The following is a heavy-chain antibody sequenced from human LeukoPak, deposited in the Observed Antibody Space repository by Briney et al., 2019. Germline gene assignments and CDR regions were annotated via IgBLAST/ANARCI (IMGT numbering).Heavy chain of an antibody. V-gene: IGHV3-53*01. CDR3: ARALPIATGTTSWFDY. J-gene: IGHJ4*02. CDR2: IYSGGST. Sequence: GGSLRLSCAASGFTVSSNYMSWVRQAPGKGLEWVSVIYSGGSTYYADSVKGRFTISRDNAKNSLYLQMNSLRAEDTAVYYCARALPIATGTTSWFDYWGQGTLVTVSS. CDR1: GFTVSSNY. D-gene: IGHD1-1*01.